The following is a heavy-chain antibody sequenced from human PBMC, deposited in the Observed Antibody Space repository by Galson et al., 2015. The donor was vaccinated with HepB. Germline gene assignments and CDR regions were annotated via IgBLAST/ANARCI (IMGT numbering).Heavy chain of an antibody. Sequence: QSGAEVKKPGESLRISCKGSGYSFTSYWISWVRQMPGKGLEWMGRIDPSDSYTNYSPSFQGHVTISADKSINTAYLQWSSLKASDTAMYYCARPGLGSGSTHYYYYGMDVWGQGTTVTVSS. CDR3: ARPGLGSGSTHYYYYGMDV. V-gene: IGHV5-10-1*01. D-gene: IGHD6-19*01. J-gene: IGHJ6*02. CDR1: GYSFTSYW. CDR2: IDPSDSYT.